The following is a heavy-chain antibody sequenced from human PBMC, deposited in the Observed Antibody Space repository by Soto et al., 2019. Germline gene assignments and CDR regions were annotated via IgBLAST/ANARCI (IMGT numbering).Heavy chain of an antibody. V-gene: IGHV3-13*01. CDR3: ARGDDSSSSRNWFDP. D-gene: IGHD6-6*01. CDR1: LFTFSSYD. Sequence: LXLSCTASLFTFSSYDMHWVRQATGKGLEWVSAIGTAGDTYYPGSVKGRFTISRENAKNSLYLQMNSLRAGDTAVYYCARGDDSSSSRNWFDPWGQGTLVTVSS. CDR2: IGTAGDT. J-gene: IGHJ5*02.